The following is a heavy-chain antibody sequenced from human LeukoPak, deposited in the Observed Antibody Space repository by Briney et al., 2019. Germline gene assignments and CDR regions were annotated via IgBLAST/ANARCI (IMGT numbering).Heavy chain of an antibody. Sequence: PSETLSLTCTVSGGSTSNSVYNCGWIRQPPGKGLEWIGSIDYSGGAFYNPSLESRVTISVDTSKNQFSLKLSSVTAADTAVYYCARHRDPTYYDRRGFGAYGMDAWGQGTTVTVSS. CDR3: ARHRDPTYYDRRGFGAYGMDA. CDR2: IDYSGGA. D-gene: IGHD3-22*01. J-gene: IGHJ6*02. V-gene: IGHV4-39*01. CDR1: GGSTSNSVYN.